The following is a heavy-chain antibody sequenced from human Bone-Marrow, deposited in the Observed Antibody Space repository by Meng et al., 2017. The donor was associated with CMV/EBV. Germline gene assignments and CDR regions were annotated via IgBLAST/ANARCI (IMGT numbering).Heavy chain of an antibody. J-gene: IGHJ3*02. CDR1: GYTFTGYY. CDR3: AGWGAVAGTPLDAFDI. Sequence: ASVKVSCKASGYTFTGYYMHWVRQAPGQGLEWMGWINPNSGGTNYAQKFQGRVTMTRDTSISTAYMELSRLRSDDTAVYYCAGWGAVAGTPLDAFDIWGQGTLVTVSS. D-gene: IGHD6-19*01. V-gene: IGHV1-2*02. CDR2: INPNSGGT.